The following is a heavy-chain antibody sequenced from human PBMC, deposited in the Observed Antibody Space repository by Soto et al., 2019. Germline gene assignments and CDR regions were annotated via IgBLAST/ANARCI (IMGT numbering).Heavy chain of an antibody. CDR2: MYNTGST. Sequence: QVQLQESGPGLVKPSETLSLTCTVSGGSISSYYWSWIRQPPGKGLEWIGYMYNTGSTVYNPSLKSRVTMSVDTSKNQFSLKLKAVTAADTAVYYCARDLWGYCGTDCYPLDVWGQGTTVTVSS. CDR3: ARDLWGYCGTDCYPLDV. D-gene: IGHD2-21*02. J-gene: IGHJ6*02. CDR1: GGSISSYY. V-gene: IGHV4-59*01.